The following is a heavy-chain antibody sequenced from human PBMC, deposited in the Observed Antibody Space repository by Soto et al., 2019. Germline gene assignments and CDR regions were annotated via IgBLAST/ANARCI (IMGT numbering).Heavy chain of an antibody. CDR3: AKRQGIGAAAKNFDP. CDR1: GFTFTNHA. CDR2: ISASGGLI. Sequence: PGGSLRLSCAASGFTFTNHAMSWVRQAPGKGLEWVSGISASGGLIYYADSVKGRFNMSRDNSKNTLYLQMNSLRAEDTAVYFCAKRQGIGAAAKNFDPWSLGTLVTVSS. D-gene: IGHD6-13*01. V-gene: IGHV3-23*01. J-gene: IGHJ5*02.